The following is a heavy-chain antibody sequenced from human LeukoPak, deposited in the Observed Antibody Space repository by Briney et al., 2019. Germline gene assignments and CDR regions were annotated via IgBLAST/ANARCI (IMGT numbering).Heavy chain of an antibody. Sequence: PGGSLRLSCTASGITLSDYYMDWVRQAPGKGLEWVGRTRNKANSYSTEYAASVEGRFTISRDDSKNSLYLQMNSLKTEDTAVYYCARFPDYWGQGTLVTVSS. CDR1: GITLSDYY. J-gene: IGHJ4*02. CDR2: TRNKANSYST. CDR3: ARFPDY. V-gene: IGHV3-72*01.